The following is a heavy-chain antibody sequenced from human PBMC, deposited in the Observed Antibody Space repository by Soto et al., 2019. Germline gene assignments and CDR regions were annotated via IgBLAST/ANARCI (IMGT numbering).Heavy chain of an antibody. CDR2: IKQDESEK. D-gene: IGHD2-21*01. V-gene: IGHV3-7*05. Sequence: EVQLVESGGDLVQPGVSLRLSCAASGFTLSSYCMSWFRQVPGKGLERVANIKQDESEKYYVDSVKGRVTISRENAKHSVYLQMNSLSAEDTAVYQCARSIVAIPGDNWGPGTLVTVSS. CDR3: ARSIVAIPGDN. CDR1: GFTLSSYC. J-gene: IGHJ4*02.